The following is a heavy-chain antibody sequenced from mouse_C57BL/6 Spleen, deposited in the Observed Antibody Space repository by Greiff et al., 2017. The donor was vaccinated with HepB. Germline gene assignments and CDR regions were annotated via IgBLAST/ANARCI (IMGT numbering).Heavy chain of an antibody. D-gene: IGHD1-1*01. CDR1: GYTFTSYW. Sequence: VQLQQPGAELVRPGTSVKLSCKASGYTFTSYWMHWVKQRPGQGLEWIGVIDPSDSYTNYNQKFKGKATLTVDTSSSTAYMQLSSLTSEDSAVYYCARRITTVVEGYFDVWGTGTTVTVSS. V-gene: IGHV1-59*01. CDR3: ARRITTVVEGYFDV. CDR2: IDPSDSYT. J-gene: IGHJ1*03.